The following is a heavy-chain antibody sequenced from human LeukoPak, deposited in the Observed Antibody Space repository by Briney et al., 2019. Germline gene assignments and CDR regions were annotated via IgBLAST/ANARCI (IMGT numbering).Heavy chain of an antibody. J-gene: IGHJ4*02. Sequence: GGSLRLSCSASGFTFTTYGMNWVRQAPGKGLEWVSSITSSSNYIYYADSVKGRFTISRDNAKNSLYLQMNSLRAEDTAVYYCAKDGLPYYYDSSGYSKRPLDYWGQGTLVTVSS. CDR1: GFTFTTYG. D-gene: IGHD3-22*01. V-gene: IGHV3-21*01. CDR3: AKDGLPYYYDSSGYSKRPLDY. CDR2: ITSSSNYI.